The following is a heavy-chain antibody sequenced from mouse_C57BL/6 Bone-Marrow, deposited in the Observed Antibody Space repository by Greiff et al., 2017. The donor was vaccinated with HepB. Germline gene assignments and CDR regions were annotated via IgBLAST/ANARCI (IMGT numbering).Heavy chain of an antibody. CDR3: ARSTTVVAPYDFDY. Sequence: QVQLQQSGAELARPGASVKLSCKASGYTFTSYGISWAKQRTGQGLEWIGEIYPRSGNTDYNEKFKGKATLTADKSSSTAYMELHSLTSEDSAVYFCARSTTVVAPYDFDYWGQGTTLTGSS. D-gene: IGHD1-1*01. J-gene: IGHJ2*01. CDR1: GYTFTSYG. CDR2: IYPRSGNT. V-gene: IGHV1-81*01.